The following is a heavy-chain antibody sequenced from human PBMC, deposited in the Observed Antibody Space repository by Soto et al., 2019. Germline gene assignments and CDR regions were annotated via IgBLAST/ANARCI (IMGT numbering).Heavy chain of an antibody. CDR1: GGSISSYY. CDR2: IYYSGST. J-gene: IGHJ2*01. Sequence: QVQLQESGPGLVKPSETLSLTCTVSGGSISSYYWSWIRQPPGKGLEWIGYIYYSGSTNYNPSLKRRVTISVDTSKNQFSLKLSSVTAADTAVYYCAGKSYWYFDLWGRGTLVTVSS. V-gene: IGHV4-59*01. CDR3: AGKSYWYFDL.